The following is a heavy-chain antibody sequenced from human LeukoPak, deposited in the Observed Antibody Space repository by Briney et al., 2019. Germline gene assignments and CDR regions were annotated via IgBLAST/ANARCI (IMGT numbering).Heavy chain of an antibody. V-gene: IGHV1-18*01. CDR1: GYTFTSHG. CDR3: ARSSFCSGGTCYSSLDY. J-gene: IGHJ4*02. D-gene: IGHD2-15*01. CDR2: ISTHNANT. Sequence: ASVKVSCKASGYTFTSHGISWVRQAPGQGLEWMGWISTHNANTNYAQKLQGRVTMTTDTSTSTAYMELRSLRSDDTAIYYCARSSFCSGGTCYSSLDYWGQGTLVTVSS.